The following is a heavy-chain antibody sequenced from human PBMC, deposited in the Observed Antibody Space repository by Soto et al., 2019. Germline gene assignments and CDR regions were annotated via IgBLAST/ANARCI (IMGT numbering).Heavy chain of an antibody. CDR1: GFTFSSYS. Sequence: PGGSLRLSWAVSGFTFSSYSMSWVRQAPGKGLAWVSAISGSGGSTYYADSVKGRFTTSRDNSKNTLYLQMNSLRAEDTAVYYCAIWKPPFDYWGQGTLVTVSS. V-gene: IGHV3-23*01. J-gene: IGHJ4*02. CDR3: AIWKPPFDY. D-gene: IGHD1-1*01. CDR2: ISGSGGST.